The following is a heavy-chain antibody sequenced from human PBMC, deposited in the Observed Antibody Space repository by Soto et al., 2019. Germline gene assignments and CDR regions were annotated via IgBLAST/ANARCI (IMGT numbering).Heavy chain of an antibody. CDR1: GFTFNNAW. CDR3: TREPDYSNYFEY. D-gene: IGHD4-4*01. CDR2: IRSKADGGTI. Sequence: EVQLVESGGGLVRPGGSLRLSCVASGFTFNNAWMNWVRQAPGKGLEWVGRIRSKADGGTIDYAAPVKDRFTISRDDLKNTLHLQMNSLKTEDTAVYYCTREPDYSNYFEYWGQGTLGTVSS. J-gene: IGHJ4*02. V-gene: IGHV3-15*07.